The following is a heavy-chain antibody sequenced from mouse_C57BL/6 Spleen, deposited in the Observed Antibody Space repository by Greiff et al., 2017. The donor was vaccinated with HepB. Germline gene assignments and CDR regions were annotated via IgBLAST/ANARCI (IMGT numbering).Heavy chain of an antibody. D-gene: IGHD1-1*01. CDR2: IYPGSGST. CDR3: ASGYYGSSLWYFDV. V-gene: IGHV1-55*01. Sequence: VQLQQPGAELVKPGASVKMSCKASGYTFTSYWITWVKQRPGQGLEWIGDIYPGSGSTNYNEKFKSKATLTVDTSSSTAYMQLSSLTSEDSAVYYCASGYYGSSLWYFDVWGTGTTVTVAS. CDR1: GYTFTSYW. J-gene: IGHJ1*03.